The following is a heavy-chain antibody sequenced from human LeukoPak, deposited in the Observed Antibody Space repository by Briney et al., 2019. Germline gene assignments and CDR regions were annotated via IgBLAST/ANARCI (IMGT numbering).Heavy chain of an antibody. CDR1: GYTFTSYG. D-gene: IGHD2-15*01. J-gene: IGHJ6*04. CDR2: ISAYNGNT. V-gene: IGHV1-18*04. Sequence: ASVKVSCKASGYTFTSYGISWVRQAPGQGLEWMGWISAYNGNTSYAQKLQGRVTMTTDTSTSTAYMELRSLRSDDTAVYYCARSNIVVVVAAIEGNYYYGMDVWGKGTTVTVSS. CDR3: ARSNIVVVVAAIEGNYYYGMDV.